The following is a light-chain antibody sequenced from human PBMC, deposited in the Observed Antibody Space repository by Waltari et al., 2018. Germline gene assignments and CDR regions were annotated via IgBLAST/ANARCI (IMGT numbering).Light chain of an antibody. CDR1: SSNIGTNY. V-gene: IGLV1-47*01. CDR2: RND. Sequence: QSVLTQPPSVSGTPGQGVTISCSGSSSNIGTNYVYWYQQLPSTAPNLLIFRNDQRPSGVPDRFSASKSGTSASLAISGLRSEDEADYYCAAWDDGLSGPVFGGGTKLTVL. J-gene: IGLJ3*02. CDR3: AAWDDGLSGPV.